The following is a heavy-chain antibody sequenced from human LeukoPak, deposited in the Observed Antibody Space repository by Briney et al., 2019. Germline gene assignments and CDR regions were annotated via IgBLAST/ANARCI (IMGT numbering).Heavy chain of an antibody. Sequence: SETLSLTCAVYGGSFSGYYWSWIRQPPGKGLEWIGEINHSGSTNYNPSLKSRVTISVDTSKNQSSLKLSSVTAADTAVYYCACRWLDDSERSVIQDSSRLNWFDPWGQGTLVTVSS. CDR1: GGSFSGYY. CDR2: INHSGST. CDR3: ACRWLDDSERSVIQDSSRLNWFDP. J-gene: IGHJ5*02. V-gene: IGHV4-34*01. D-gene: IGHD3-16*02.